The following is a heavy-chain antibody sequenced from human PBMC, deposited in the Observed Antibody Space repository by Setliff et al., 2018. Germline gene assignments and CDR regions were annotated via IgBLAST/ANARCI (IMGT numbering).Heavy chain of an antibody. Sequence: LSLTCAVSGFSISSGYYWGWIRQPPGKGLEWIVNIHHSGKAYYNPSLKSRVTMSVDTSKNHVSLKLSSVTAADAAVYYCGRGFSRIEGWGNWFDPWGQGILVTVSS. CDR1: GFSISSGYY. CDR3: GRGFSRIEGWGNWFDP. CDR2: IHHSGKA. J-gene: IGHJ5*02. V-gene: IGHV4-38-2*01. D-gene: IGHD2-15*01.